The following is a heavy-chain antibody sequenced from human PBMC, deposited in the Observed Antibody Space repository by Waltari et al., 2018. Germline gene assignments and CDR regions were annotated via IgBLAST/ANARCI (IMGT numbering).Heavy chain of an antibody. CDR3: ARLPQRSGWYFDL. D-gene: IGHD6-25*01. CDR1: GFTFSSYE. V-gene: IGHV3-48*03. Sequence: ELQLVESGGGLVQPGGSLRLSCAASGFTFSSYEMHWVRQAPGKGLEWVSYISSSGSTIYYADSVKGRFTISRDNAKNSLYLQMNSLRAEDTAVYYCARLPQRSGWYFDLWGRGTLVTVSS. J-gene: IGHJ2*01. CDR2: ISSSGSTI.